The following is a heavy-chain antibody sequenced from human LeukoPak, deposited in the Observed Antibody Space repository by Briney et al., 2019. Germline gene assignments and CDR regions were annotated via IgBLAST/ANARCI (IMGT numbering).Heavy chain of an antibody. J-gene: IGHJ4*02. V-gene: IGHV4-4*07. CDR3: ARDASGWDHRGGFYDY. CDR2: IYTSGST. D-gene: IGHD6-19*01. CDR1: GGSISSYY. Sequence: PSETLSLTCTVSGGSISSYYWSWIRQPAGKGLEWIGRIYTSGSTNYNPSLKSRVTMSVDTSKNQFSLKLSSVTAADTAVYYCARDASGWDHRGGFYDYWGQGTLVTVSS.